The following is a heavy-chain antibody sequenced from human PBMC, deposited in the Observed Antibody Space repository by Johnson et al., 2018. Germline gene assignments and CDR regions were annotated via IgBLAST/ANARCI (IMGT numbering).Heavy chain of an antibody. J-gene: IGHJ6*02. Sequence: VQLVQSGGGLVKPGGSLRLSCAASGFTFNNAWMNWVRQAPGKGLEWVGRIKSKTDGGTTDHAAPVKGRFTISRDDSKNTLYLQMNSLKTEDTAVYYCTTEDGGNPDGFGIWGQGTTVTVSS. D-gene: IGHD4-23*01. V-gene: IGHV3-15*07. CDR3: TTEDGGNPDGFGI. CDR2: IKSKTDGGTT. CDR1: GFTFNNAW.